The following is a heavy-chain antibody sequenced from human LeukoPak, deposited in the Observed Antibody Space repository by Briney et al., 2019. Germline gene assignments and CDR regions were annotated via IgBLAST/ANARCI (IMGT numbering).Heavy chain of an antibody. D-gene: IGHD6-13*01. CDR2: VSDSGVGT. CDR1: GFTFSSYA. V-gene: IGHV3-23*01. J-gene: IGHJ4*01. CDR3: AKNRYQQLVQLIDY. Sequence: PVGSLRLSCAASGFTFSSYAMSWVRQAPGKGLEWVSAVSDSGVGTYYADSVKGRFTISRDNSKNTLYLQMNSLRAEDTAAYYCAKNRYQQLVQLIDYWGKGTVGTVSS.